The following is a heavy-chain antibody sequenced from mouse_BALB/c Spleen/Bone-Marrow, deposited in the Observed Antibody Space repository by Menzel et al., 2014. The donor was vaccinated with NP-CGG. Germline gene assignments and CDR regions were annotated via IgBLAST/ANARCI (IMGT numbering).Heavy chain of an antibody. V-gene: IGHV1S81*02. Sequence: ESGAELVKPGASVKLSCKASGYTFTSYWMHWVKQRPGQGLEWIGEINPSNGRTNYNEKFKSKATLTVDKSSSTAYMQLSSLTSEDSAVYYCARGGFDYWGQGTTLTVSS. J-gene: IGHJ2*01. CDR3: ARGGFDY. CDR2: INPSNGRT. CDR1: GYTFTSYW.